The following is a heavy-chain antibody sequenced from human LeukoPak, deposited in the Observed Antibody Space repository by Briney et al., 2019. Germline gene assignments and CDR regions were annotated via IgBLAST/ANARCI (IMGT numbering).Heavy chain of an antibody. CDR1: GGSFSGYY. CDR2: INHSGST. J-gene: IGHJ3*02. V-gene: IGHV4-34*01. CDR3: ARAEYSYGLGRDAFDI. Sequence: SETLSLTCAVYGGSFSGYYWSWIRQPPGKGLEWIGEINHSGSTNYNPSLKSRVTISVDTSKNQFSLKLSSVTAADTAVYYCARAEYSYGLGRDAFDIWGQGTMVTVSS. D-gene: IGHD5-18*01.